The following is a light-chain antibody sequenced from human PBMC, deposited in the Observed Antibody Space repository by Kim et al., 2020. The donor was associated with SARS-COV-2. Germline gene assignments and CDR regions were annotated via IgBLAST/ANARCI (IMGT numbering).Light chain of an antibody. J-gene: IGLJ2*01. V-gene: IGLV3-1*01. Sequence: SYELTQPPSVSVSPGQTASITCSGDKLGDKYACWYQQKPGQSPVLVIYQDSKRPSGIPERFSGPNSGNTATLTISGTQAMDEADYYCQAWDSSVVFGGGTKLTVL. CDR1: KLGDKY. CDR3: QAWDSSVV. CDR2: QDS.